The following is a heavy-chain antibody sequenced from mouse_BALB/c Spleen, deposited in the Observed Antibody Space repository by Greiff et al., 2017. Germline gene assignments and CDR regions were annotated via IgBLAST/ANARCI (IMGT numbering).Heavy chain of an antibody. CDR2: ISSGGST. V-gene: IGHV5-6-5*01. CDR1: GFTFSSYA. CDR3: AREGIYYGNYFDY. D-gene: IGHD2-1*01. Sequence: EVQRVESGGGLVKPGGSLKLSCAASGFTFSSYAMSWVRQTPEKRLEWVASISSGGSTYYPDSVKGRFTISRDNARNILYLQMSSLRSEDTAMYYCAREGIYYGNYFDYWGQGTTLTVSS. J-gene: IGHJ2*01.